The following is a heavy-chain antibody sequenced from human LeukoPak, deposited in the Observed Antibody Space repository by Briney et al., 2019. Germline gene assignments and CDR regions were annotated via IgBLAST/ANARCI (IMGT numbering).Heavy chain of an antibody. Sequence: GGSLRLSCEASGFTFRSYAMRWVRQAPEKGLEWVSAIGTGGGPTYYADSVKGRFTISRDNSKNTLYLQMHTLRAEDTAVYYCARSYSGSSYYFDSWGQGTLVTVSS. J-gene: IGHJ4*02. CDR2: IGTGGGPT. CDR3: ARSYSGSSYYFDS. CDR1: GFTFRSYA. D-gene: IGHD1-26*01. V-gene: IGHV3-23*01.